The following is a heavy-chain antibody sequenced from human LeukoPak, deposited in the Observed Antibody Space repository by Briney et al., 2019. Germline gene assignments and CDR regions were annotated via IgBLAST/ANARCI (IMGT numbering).Heavy chain of an antibody. Sequence: AGGSLRLSCAASGFTFDGYGMSWVRQAPGKGLEWVSYINWDGDSTVHADSVKGRFTISRDNAKNSLYLQMSSLRAEDMALYYCARDYGSGSYYNGIDYWGQGTLVTVSS. D-gene: IGHD3-10*01. J-gene: IGHJ4*02. CDR2: INWDGDST. CDR3: ARDYGSGSYYNGIDY. V-gene: IGHV3-20*04. CDR1: GFTFDGYG.